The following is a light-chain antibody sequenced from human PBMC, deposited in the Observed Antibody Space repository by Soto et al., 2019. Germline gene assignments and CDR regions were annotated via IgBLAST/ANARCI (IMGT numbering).Light chain of an antibody. CDR2: GAL. Sequence: EIVMTQSPATLSVSPGERVTLSCRASQSVSTNLAWYQQRPGQPPRLLIYGALTRATGIPARFSGSGSGTEFTLNISSLQSEDLAVYYCQEYNSWPRTFGQGTKVEIK. V-gene: IGKV3-15*01. CDR1: QSVSTN. CDR3: QEYNSWPRT. J-gene: IGKJ1*01.